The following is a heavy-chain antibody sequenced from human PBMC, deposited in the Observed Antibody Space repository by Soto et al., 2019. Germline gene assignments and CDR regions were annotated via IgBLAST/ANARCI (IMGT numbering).Heavy chain of an antibody. CDR3: ARDDEGGSYCDLGY. D-gene: IGHD3-10*01. CDR1: GFTFSSYI. J-gene: IGHJ4*02. CDR2: ILYDGSNK. Sequence: GGSLRLSFEASGFTFSSYIMHWVRQAPGKGLEWEAVILYDGSNKYYADSVKGRFSISRDNSKNTLYLQMNSLRDEDTAVYYCARDDEGGSYCDLGYWGQGT. V-gene: IGHV3-30-3*01.